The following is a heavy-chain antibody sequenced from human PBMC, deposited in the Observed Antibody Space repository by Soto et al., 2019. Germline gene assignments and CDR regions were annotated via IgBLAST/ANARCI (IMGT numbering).Heavy chain of an antibody. V-gene: IGHV1-8*01. Sequence: ASVKVSCKASGYTFTSYDINWVRQATGQGLEWMGWMNPNSGNTGYAQKFQGRVTMTRNTSISTAYMELSSLRSEDTAVYYCARAKRGYSGYDLRYYYYMDVWGKGTTVTVSS. CDR1: GYTFTSYD. J-gene: IGHJ6*03. CDR2: MNPNSGNT. CDR3: ARAKRGYSGYDLRYYYYMDV. D-gene: IGHD5-12*01.